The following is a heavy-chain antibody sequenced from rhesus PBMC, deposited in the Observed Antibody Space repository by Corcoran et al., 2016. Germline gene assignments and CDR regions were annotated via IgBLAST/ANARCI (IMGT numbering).Heavy chain of an antibody. D-gene: IGHD1-38*01. J-gene: IGHJ4*01. V-gene: IGHV4-122*02. CDR1: GGSISSGYYY. CDR2: ITYRGRT. CDR3: ARDGPGTFDY. Sequence: QVQLQESGPGLVKPSETLSLTCAVSGGSISSGYYYWSWVRQPPGKGLEGIWYITYRGRTSYNPSLKSRVTISSDTSKNHFSLKLSSVTAADTAVYYWARDGPGTFDYWGQGVLVTVSS.